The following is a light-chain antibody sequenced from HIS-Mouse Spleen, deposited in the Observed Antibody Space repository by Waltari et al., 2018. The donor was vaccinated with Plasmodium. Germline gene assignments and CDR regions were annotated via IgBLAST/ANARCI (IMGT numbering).Light chain of an antibody. V-gene: IGLV3-10*01. CDR3: YSTDSSGNHRV. Sequence: SYELTPPPPVSVSPGQTARITCSGNALQTKYAYWYQQKSGQAPVLVIYEDSKRPSGIPERFSGSSSGTMATLTISGAQVEDEADYYCYSTDSSGNHRVFGGGTKLTVL. J-gene: IGLJ3*02. CDR2: EDS. CDR1: ALQTKY.